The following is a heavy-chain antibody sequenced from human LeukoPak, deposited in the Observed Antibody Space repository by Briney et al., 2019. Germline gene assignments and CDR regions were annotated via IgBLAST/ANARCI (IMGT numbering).Heavy chain of an antibody. Sequence: GASVKVSCKASEYTFTGYYMHWVRQAPGQGLEWMGWINPNSGGTNYAQKFQGRVTMTRDTSISTAYMELSRLRSDDTAVYYCAREEVDGDIVVVVAAIAASNWFDPWGQGTLVTVSS. J-gene: IGHJ5*02. V-gene: IGHV1-2*02. CDR1: EYTFTGYY. CDR3: AREEVDGDIVVVVAAIAASNWFDP. D-gene: IGHD2-15*01. CDR2: INPNSGGT.